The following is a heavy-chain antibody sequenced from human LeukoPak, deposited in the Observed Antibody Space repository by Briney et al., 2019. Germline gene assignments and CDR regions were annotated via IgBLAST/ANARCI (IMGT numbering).Heavy chain of an antibody. D-gene: IGHD3-3*01. CDR2: IYYSGST. CDR1: GGSISSYY. CDR3: ARGHRVRLLEWPTHYYYMDF. Sequence: SETLSLTCTVSGGSISSYYWSWIRQPPGKGLEWIGYIYYSGSTNYNPSLKSRVTISVDTSKNQFSLKLSSVTAADTAVYYCARGHRVRLLEWPTHYYYMDFWGKGTTVTVSS. V-gene: IGHV4-59*01. J-gene: IGHJ6*03.